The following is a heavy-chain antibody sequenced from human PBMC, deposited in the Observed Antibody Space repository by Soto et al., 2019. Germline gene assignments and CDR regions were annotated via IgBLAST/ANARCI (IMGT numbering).Heavy chain of an antibody. Sequence: SGGSLRLSCAASGFTFDDYGMSWVRQAPGKGLEWVSGINWNGGSTGYADSVKGRFTISRDNAKNSLYLQMNSLRAEDTALYYCARVTYCSSTSCYSHYYGMDVWGQGTTVTVSS. D-gene: IGHD2-2*01. CDR1: GFTFDDYG. CDR2: INWNGGST. V-gene: IGHV3-20*04. J-gene: IGHJ6*02. CDR3: ARVTYCSSTSCYSHYYGMDV.